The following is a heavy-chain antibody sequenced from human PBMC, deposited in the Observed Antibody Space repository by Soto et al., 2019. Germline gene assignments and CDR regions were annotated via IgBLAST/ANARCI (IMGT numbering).Heavy chain of an antibody. CDR2: INHFGSP. CDR3: ASLNGGRFLDKGDY. V-gene: IGHV4-34*01. J-gene: IGHJ4*02. D-gene: IGHD3-3*01. CDR1: NGSFMGYY. Sequence: WGAGLLKPSETLSLTCGVYNGSFMGYYWTWVRQPPGKGLEWIGEINHFGSPNYNPSLKSRVAISIDTSKHQFSLSLRSLTAADTAVYYCASLNGGRFLDKGDYWGQGILVTVSS.